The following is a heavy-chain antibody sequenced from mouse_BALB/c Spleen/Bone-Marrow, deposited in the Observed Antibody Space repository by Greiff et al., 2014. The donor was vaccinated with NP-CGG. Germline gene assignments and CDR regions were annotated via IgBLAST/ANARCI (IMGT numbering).Heavy chain of an antibody. CDR3: TRYDYGVYFDY. J-gene: IGHJ2*01. CDR2: IDPANGNT. V-gene: IGHV14-3*02. D-gene: IGHD2-4*01. Sequence: VQLQQSGAEVVKPGASVKLSCTASGFNIKDTYMHWVKQRPEQGLEWIGRIDPANGNTKYDPKFQGKTTITADTSSNTAYLQLSSLTSEDTAVYDCTRYDYGVYFDYWGQGTTLPVSS. CDR1: GFNIKDTY.